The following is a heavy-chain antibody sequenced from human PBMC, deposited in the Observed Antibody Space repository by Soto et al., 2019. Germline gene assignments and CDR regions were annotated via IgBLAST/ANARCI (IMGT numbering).Heavy chain of an antibody. Sequence: PPEILSLTCTVSGASISGYYWSWIRKSAGKGLEWIGRIYATGTTDYNPSLKSRVMMSVDTSKKQFSLKLRSVTAADTAVYYCVRDGTKTLRDWFDPWGQGISVTVSS. CDR1: GASISGYY. CDR3: VRDGTKTLRDWFDP. V-gene: IGHV4-4*07. CDR2: IYATGTT. J-gene: IGHJ5*02. D-gene: IGHD1-1*01.